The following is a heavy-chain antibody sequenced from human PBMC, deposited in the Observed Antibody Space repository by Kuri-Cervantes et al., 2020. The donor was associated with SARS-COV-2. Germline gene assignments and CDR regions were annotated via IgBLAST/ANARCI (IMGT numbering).Heavy chain of an antibody. J-gene: IGHJ6*01. CDR1: GYTFTSYD. V-gene: IGHV1-8*01. D-gene: IGHD3-10*01. Sequence: ASVKVSCKTSGYTFTSYDINWVRQAAGQGLEWMGWMNPNSGNTGYAQKFQGRVTMTRNTSISTAYMELSSLRSEDTAVYYCARVLLWFGESRYYYGMDVWGQGTMVTGSS. CDR3: ARVLLWFGESRYYYGMDV. CDR2: MNPNSGNT.